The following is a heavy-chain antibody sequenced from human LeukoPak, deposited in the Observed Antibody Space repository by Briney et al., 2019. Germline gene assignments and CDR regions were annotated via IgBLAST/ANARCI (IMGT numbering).Heavy chain of an antibody. CDR1: GFTFSSYG. CDR3: AKANRFVGVVVYFDY. CDR2: ISGSGGST. D-gene: IGHD3-3*01. V-gene: IGHV3-23*01. J-gene: IGHJ4*02. Sequence: PGGSLRLSCAASGFTFSSYGMSWVRQAPGKGLEWVSAISGSGGSTYYADSVKGRFTISRDNSKNTLYLQRNSLGAEDTAVYYCAKANRFVGVVVYFDYWGQGTLVTVSS.